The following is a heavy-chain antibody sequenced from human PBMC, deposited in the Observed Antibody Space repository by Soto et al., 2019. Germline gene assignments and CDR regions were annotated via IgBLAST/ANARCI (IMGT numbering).Heavy chain of an antibody. CDR2: IYPGDSDT. Sequence: PGESLKISCKGSGYSFTSYWIGWVRQMSGKGLEWMGIIYPGDSDTRYSPSFQGQVTISADNSISTAYLQWSSLKASDTAMYYCARLPYCSSTTCYVPDSSYIDLWGKGTTVTVSS. CDR3: ARLPYCSSTTCYVPDSSYIDL. CDR1: GYSFTSYW. D-gene: IGHD2-2*01. J-gene: IGHJ6*03. V-gene: IGHV5-51*01.